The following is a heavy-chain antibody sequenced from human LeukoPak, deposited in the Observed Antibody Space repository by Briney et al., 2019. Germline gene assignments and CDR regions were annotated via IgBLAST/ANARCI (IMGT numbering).Heavy chain of an antibody. J-gene: IGHJ4*02. V-gene: IGHV4-38-2*02. CDR2: IYHSGST. D-gene: IGHD6-13*01. CDR1: GYSISSGYY. Sequence: SETLSLTCTVSGYSISSGYYWGWIRQPPGKGLEWIGSIYHSGSTYYNPSLKSRVTISVDTSKNQFSLKLSSVTAADTAVYYCARGKQLFSYWGQGTLVTVSS. CDR3: ARGKQLFSY.